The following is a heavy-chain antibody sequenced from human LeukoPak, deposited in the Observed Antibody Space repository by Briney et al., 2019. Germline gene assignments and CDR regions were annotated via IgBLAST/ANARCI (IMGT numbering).Heavy chain of an antibody. J-gene: IGHJ6*03. CDR3: ARGVYGSGSYTYYYYYMDV. CDR2: IYSGGST. CDR1: GFTVSSNY. Sequence: GGSLRLSCAASGFTVSSNYMSWVRQAPGKGLEWVSVIYSGGSTYYADSVKGRFTISRDNSKNTLYLQMNSLRAEDTAVYYCARGVYGSGSYTYYYYYMDVWGKGTTVTVSS. D-gene: IGHD3-10*01. V-gene: IGHV3-53*01.